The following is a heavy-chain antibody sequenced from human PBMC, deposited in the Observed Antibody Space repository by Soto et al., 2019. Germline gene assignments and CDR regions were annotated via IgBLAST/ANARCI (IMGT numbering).Heavy chain of an antibody. CDR2: ISGSGGST. CDR1: GFTFSSYA. Sequence: GGSLRLSCAASGFTFSSYAMSWVRQAPGKGLEWVSAISGSGGSTYYADSVKGRFTISRDNSKNTLYLQMNSLRAEDTAVYYCANCPFWSGYCTEGRRDYYYGMDVWGQGTTVTVSS. D-gene: IGHD3-3*01. V-gene: IGHV3-23*01. CDR3: ANCPFWSGYCTEGRRDYYYGMDV. J-gene: IGHJ6*02.